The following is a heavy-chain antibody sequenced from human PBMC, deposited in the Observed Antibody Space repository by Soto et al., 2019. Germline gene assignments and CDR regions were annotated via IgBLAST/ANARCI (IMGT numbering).Heavy chain of an antibody. CDR1: GFTVSNNY. CDR3: ATPGGGGGY. V-gene: IGHV3-53*01. CDR2: IYSGGYT. J-gene: IGHJ4*02. D-gene: IGHD3-16*01. Sequence: EVQLVESGGGLIQPGGSLRLSCAVSGFTVSNNYMSWVRQAPGKGLEGVSVIYSGGYTAYGDSVKGRFTISRDNSKNTIHPQINTRGADAAAVLYGATPGGGGGYWRQGTLVTVSS.